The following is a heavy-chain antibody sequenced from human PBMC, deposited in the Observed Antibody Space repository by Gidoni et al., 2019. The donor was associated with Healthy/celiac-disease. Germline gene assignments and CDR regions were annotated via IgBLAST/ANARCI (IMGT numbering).Heavy chain of an antibody. J-gene: IGHJ4*02. CDR3: TTDRTDTAMVYVPDQYDY. V-gene: IGHV3-15*01. D-gene: IGHD5-18*01. Sequence: EVQLVEAGGGLVKPGGSLSLSCVASGVYSRTAGMSWVRQATGKGLEGVGRIQHKTDSRTTDYAAPVKGIFTISRDDSKNTLYLQMNSLKTEDTAVYYCTTDRTDTAMVYVPDQYDYWGQGTLVTVSS. CDR1: GVYSRTAG. CDR2: IQHKTDSRTT.